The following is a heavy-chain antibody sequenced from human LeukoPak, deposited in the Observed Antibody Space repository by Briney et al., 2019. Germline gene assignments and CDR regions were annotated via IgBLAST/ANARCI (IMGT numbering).Heavy chain of an antibody. CDR3: ASVTITAAGRNWFDP. J-gene: IGHJ5*02. CDR1: GGSFSGYY. Sequence: PSETLSLTCAIYGGSFSGYYWSWIRQPPGKGLEWIGEINRSGSTSYNPSLKSRVTISVDTSKNQFSLKVSSVTAADTAVYYCASVTITAAGRNWFDPWGQGTLVTVSS. D-gene: IGHD6-13*01. CDR2: INRSGST. V-gene: IGHV4-34*01.